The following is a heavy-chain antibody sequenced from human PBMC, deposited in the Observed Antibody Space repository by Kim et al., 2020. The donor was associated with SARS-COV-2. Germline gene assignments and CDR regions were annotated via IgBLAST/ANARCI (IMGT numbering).Heavy chain of an antibody. Sequence: SETLSLTCTVSGGSISSYYWSWIRQPPGKGLEWIGYIYYSGSTNYNPSLKSRVTISVDTSKNQFSLKLSSVTAADTAVYYCARDGRITMVRGVILSSHGMDVWGQGTTVTVSS. CDR3: ARDGRITMVRGVILSSHGMDV. V-gene: IGHV4-59*01. J-gene: IGHJ6*02. CDR2: IYYSGST. CDR1: GGSISSYY. D-gene: IGHD3-10*01.